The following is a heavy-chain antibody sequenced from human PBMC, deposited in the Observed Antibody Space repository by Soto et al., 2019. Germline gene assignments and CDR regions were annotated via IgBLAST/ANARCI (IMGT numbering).Heavy chain of an antibody. CDR1: GFTFTSSA. CDR2: IVVGSGNT. V-gene: IGHV1-58*01. J-gene: IGHJ4*02. D-gene: IGHD3-22*01. CDR3: AADRGHYYDSSGYYYIPYYFDY. Sequence: SVKVSCKASGFTFTSSAVQWVRQARGQRLEWIGWIVVGSGNTNYAQKFQERVTITRDISTSTAYMELSSLRSEDTAVYYCAADRGHYYDSSGYYYIPYYFDYWGQGTLVTVSS.